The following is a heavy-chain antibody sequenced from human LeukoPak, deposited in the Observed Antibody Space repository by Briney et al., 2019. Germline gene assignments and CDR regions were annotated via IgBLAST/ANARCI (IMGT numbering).Heavy chain of an antibody. J-gene: IGHJ4*02. D-gene: IGHD2-2*01. CDR3: ARIEGLPAAIGD. V-gene: IGHV1-2*02. Sequence: ASVKVSCKASGYTFTSYYMHWVRQAPGQGLEWMGYINTDSGGTKYAQKFQGRVTMTRDTSIATAYMELSSLRSDDAAVYYCARIEGLPAAIGDWGQGTLVTVSS. CDR1: GYTFTSYY. CDR2: INTDSGGT.